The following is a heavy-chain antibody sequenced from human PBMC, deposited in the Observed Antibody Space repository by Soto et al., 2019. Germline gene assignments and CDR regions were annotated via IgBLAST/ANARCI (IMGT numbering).Heavy chain of an antibody. J-gene: IGHJ3*01. CDR3: IKGGGANYYSHYAFDF. CDR2: ISSNGGST. CDR1: GFTFSTYA. V-gene: IGHV3-64D*06. D-gene: IGHD2-21*02. Sequence: GGSLRLSCSASGFTFSTYAMHWVRQAPGKGLEYVSAISSNGGSTYYADSVTGRFTISRDNSMNTLYLQMSSLRPDDTAVYFCIKGGGANYYSHYAFDFWGQGTMVTVSS.